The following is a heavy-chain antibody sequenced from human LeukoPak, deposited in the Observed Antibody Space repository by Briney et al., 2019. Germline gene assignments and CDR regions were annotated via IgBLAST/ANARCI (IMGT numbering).Heavy chain of an antibody. CDR1: GGSISSYY. D-gene: IGHD1-26*01. J-gene: IGHJ6*03. CDR3: ARVQWELPHYYYYMDV. Sequence: SETLSLTCTVSGGSISSYYWSWIRQPPGKGLEWIGYIYYSGSTNYNPSLGSRVTISVDTSKNQFSLKLSSVTAADTAVYYCARVQWELPHYYYYMDVWGKGTTVTVSS. CDR2: IYYSGST. V-gene: IGHV4-59*12.